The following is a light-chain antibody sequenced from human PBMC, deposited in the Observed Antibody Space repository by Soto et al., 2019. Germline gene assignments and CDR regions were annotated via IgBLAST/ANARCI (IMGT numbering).Light chain of an antibody. CDR3: QQRSNWLT. CDR2: DAS. Sequence: EIVLTQSPATLSLSPGERATLSCLASQSVSSDLAWYQQKPGQAPRLLIYDASNRATGIPARFSGSGSGTDFTLTSSSLEPEDVAVYYCQQRSNWLTFGGGTKVEIK. CDR1: QSVSSD. J-gene: IGKJ4*01. V-gene: IGKV3-11*01.